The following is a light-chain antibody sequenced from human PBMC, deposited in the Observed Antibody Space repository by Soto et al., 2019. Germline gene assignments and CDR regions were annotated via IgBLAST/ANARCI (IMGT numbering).Light chain of an antibody. V-gene: IGKV3-20*01. CDR3: QQYNSHSPWT. Sequence: EIVLTQSPGTLSLSPGERATLSCRASQSVSSSYLAWYQQKPGQAPRLLIYGASSRATGIPDRFSGSGSGTEFTLTISSLQPDDFATYYCQQYNSHSPWTFGQGTKVEIK. CDR2: GAS. J-gene: IGKJ1*01. CDR1: QSVSSSY.